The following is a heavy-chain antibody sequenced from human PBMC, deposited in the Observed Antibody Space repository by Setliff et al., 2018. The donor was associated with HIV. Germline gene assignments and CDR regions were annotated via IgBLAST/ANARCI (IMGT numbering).Heavy chain of an antibody. CDR2: IKPSGDVT. V-gene: IGHV3-23*01. CDR1: GFTFSRND. D-gene: IGHD6-6*01. Sequence: GGSLRLSCAASGFTFSRNDMTWGRQAPGKGLEWVSSIKPSGDVTYYADSVKGRFTISRDNSKNMLYLQMNGLRVEDTGVYYCANRPSYPPSYWGQGPLAPVSS. CDR3: ANRPSYPPSY. J-gene: IGHJ4*02.